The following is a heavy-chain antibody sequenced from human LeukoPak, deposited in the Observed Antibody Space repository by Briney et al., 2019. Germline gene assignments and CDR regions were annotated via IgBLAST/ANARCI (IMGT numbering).Heavy chain of an antibody. CDR1: GGSISSYY. CDR3: ARNYDFWSGFDY. D-gene: IGHD3-3*01. Sequence: SETLSLTCTVSGGSISSYYWSWIRQPPGKGLEWIGYIYYSGSTYYNPSLKSRVTISVDTSKNQFSLKLSSVTAADTAVYYCARNYDFWSGFDYWGQGTLVTVSS. V-gene: IGHV4-59*01. CDR2: IYYSGST. J-gene: IGHJ4*02.